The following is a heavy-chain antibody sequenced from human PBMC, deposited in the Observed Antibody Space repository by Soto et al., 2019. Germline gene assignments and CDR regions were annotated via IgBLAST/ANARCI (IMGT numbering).Heavy chain of an antibody. V-gene: IGHV3-33*01. Sequence: QVQLVESGGGVVQPGRSLRLSCAASGFTFSSYGMHWVRQAPGKGLEWVALVWYDGGNKYYADSVKGRFTISRDNSKNPMSLQMNSLRDEDTAVYYCVRAAGYSGNDYVYYYGMDVWGQGTTVTVSS. J-gene: IGHJ6*02. CDR2: VWYDGGNK. D-gene: IGHD5-12*01. CDR3: VRAAGYSGNDYVYYYGMDV. CDR1: GFTFSSYG.